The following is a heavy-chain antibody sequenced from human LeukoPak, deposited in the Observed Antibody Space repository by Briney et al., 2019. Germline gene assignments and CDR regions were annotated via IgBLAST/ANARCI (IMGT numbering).Heavy chain of an antibody. CDR1: GFTVSSNY. Sequence: PGGSLRLSCAASGFTVSSNYMSWVRQAPGKGLEWVSVIYSGGSTYYADSVKGRFTISRDNSKNTRYLQMNSLRAEDTSVYYCARGGGYYYDSSGYQLGFDYWGQGTLVSVSS. D-gene: IGHD3-22*01. V-gene: IGHV3-66*02. CDR2: IYSGGST. J-gene: IGHJ4*02. CDR3: ARGGGYYYDSSGYQLGFDY.